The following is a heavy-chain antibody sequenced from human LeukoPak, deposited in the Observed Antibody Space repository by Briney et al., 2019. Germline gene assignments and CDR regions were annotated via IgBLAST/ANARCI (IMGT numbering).Heavy chain of an antibody. Sequence: GASLRLSCAASGFIFRNYAMSWAPQAPGKGLEWVSPITGSGDTTYYPVSVKGRFTISRDNSKNTLYVEMNTLRAEDTAVYYCAKWGDYDILTGYYVSDFWGQGTLVTVSS. J-gene: IGHJ4*02. D-gene: IGHD3-9*01. CDR1: GFIFRNYA. CDR2: ITGSGDTT. CDR3: AKWGDYDILTGYYVSDF. V-gene: IGHV3-23*01.